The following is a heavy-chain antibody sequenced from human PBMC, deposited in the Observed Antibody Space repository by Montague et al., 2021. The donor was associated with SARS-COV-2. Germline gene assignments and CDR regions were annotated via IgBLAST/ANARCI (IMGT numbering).Heavy chain of an antibody. CDR3: VRKNYYGSGSFSTFDY. J-gene: IGHJ4*02. CDR2: ISGSGGNT. Sequence: SLRLSCAASEYSFINYAMGWVRQAPGKGLEWVSVISGSGGNTYFADSVRGRFTISRDNSKNTLYLQMNSPRAEDTAVYYCVRKNYYGSGSFSTFDYWGQGTLVTVSS. V-gene: IGHV3-23*01. CDR1: EYSFINYA. D-gene: IGHD3-10*01.